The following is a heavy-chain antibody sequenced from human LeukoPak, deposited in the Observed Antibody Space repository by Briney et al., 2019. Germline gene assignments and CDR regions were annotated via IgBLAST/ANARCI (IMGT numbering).Heavy chain of an antibody. Sequence: GGPLRLSCAASGFTFSSYATHWVRQAPGKGLEYVSAISSHGGSTTYANSVKGRFTISRDNSKNSLYLQMGSLRAEDMAVYYCARSPYSRSYDAFDIWGQGTMVTVSS. CDR3: ARSPYSRSYDAFDI. V-gene: IGHV3-64*01. CDR2: ISSHGGST. J-gene: IGHJ3*02. D-gene: IGHD6-13*01. CDR1: GFTFSSYA.